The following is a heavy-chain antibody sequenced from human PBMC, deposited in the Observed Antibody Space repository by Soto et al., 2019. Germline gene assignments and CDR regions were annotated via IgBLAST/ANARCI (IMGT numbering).Heavy chain of an antibody. CDR1: GFAFGRSA. V-gene: IGHV3-23*01. D-gene: IGHD3-3*02. J-gene: IGHJ6*02. Sequence: PWGSLRLSCAALGFAFGRSAMRWVRQGTGKGLEWVSAISGSGGSTYYADSVKGRFTISRDNSKNTLYLQMNSLRAEDTAVYYCAKDSTHGYYGMDVWGQGTTVTVSS. CDR3: AKDSTHGYYGMDV. CDR2: ISGSGGST.